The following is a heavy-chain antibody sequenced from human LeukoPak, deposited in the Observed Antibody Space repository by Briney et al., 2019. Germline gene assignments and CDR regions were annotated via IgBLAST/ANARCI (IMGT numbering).Heavy chain of an antibody. CDR3: ARLGDNEAFDI. CDR2: IYPGDSDT. D-gene: IGHD3-10*01. CDR1: GYSFTSYW. J-gene: IGHJ3*02. V-gene: IGHV5-51*01. Sequence: NHGASLKISCKGSGYSFTSYWIGWVRQLPGKGLEWMGIIYPGDSDTRYSPSFQGQVTISADKSISTAYLQWSSLKASDTAMYYCARLGDNEAFDIWGQGTMVTVSS.